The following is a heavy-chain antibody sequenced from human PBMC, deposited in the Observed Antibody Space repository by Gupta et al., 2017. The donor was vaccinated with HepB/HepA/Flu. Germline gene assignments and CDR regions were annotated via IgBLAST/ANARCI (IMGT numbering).Heavy chain of an antibody. V-gene: IGHV3-66*01. D-gene: IGHD1-26*01. CDR2: IYNGGNT. J-gene: IGHJ1*01. CDR3: ARATGGTYSTAEYFHH. Sequence: EVRLVESGVGLVQPGGFLSLCCAAAGFSFSKNYMAWIRQVPGKGLEWVSVIYNGGNTYYADSVKGRFTISRDNYKNTLYLQMNNVSADDTAVYHCARATGGTYSTAEYFHHWGQGTLVTVSA. CDR1: GFSFSKNY.